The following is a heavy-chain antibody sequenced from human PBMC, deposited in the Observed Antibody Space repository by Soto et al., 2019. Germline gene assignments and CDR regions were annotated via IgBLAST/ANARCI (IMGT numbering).Heavy chain of an antibody. D-gene: IGHD6-13*01. V-gene: IGHV1-3*01. Sequence: QVQLVQSGAEVKKPGASVKVSCKASGYTFTSYAMHRVRQAPGQRLEWMGWINAGNGNTKYSQKFQGRVTITRDTSASTAYMQLRSLRSEDTAVYYCARSGGISSSWPLGYWGQGTLVTVSS. CDR2: INAGNGNT. CDR3: ARSGGISSSWPLGY. J-gene: IGHJ4*02. CDR1: GYTFTSYA.